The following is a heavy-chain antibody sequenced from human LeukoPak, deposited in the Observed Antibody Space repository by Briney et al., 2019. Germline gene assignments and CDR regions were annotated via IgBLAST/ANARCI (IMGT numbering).Heavy chain of an antibody. CDR2: INPSGGST. D-gene: IGHD6-13*01. CDR3: ASSIAAAATEWFDP. J-gene: IGHJ5*02. CDR1: GYTFKNYG. V-gene: IGHV1-46*02. Sequence: ASVKVSCKASGYTFKNYGISWVRLAPGVGLEWLGIINPSGGSTSYAQKFQGRVTMTRDTSTSTVYMELSSLRSEDTAVYYCASSIAAAATEWFDPWGQGTLVTVSS.